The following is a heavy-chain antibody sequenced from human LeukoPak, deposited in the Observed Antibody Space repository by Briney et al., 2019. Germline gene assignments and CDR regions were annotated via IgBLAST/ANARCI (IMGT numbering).Heavy chain of an antibody. D-gene: IGHD2-15*01. CDR2: ICYSGST. V-gene: IGHV4-31*03. CDR3: ARGLYCSGGSCYSYYYYGMDV. Sequence: TSQTLSLTCTVSGGSISSGGYYWSWIRQHPGKGLEWIGYICYSGSTYYNPSLKSRVTISVDTSKNQFSLKLSSVTAADTAVYYCARGLYCSGGSCYSYYYYGMDVWGQGTTVTVSS. J-gene: IGHJ6*02. CDR1: GGSISSGGYY.